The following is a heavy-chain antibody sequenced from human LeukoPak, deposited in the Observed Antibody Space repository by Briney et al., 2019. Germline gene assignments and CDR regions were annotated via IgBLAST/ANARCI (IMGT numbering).Heavy chain of an antibody. Sequence: GGSLRLSCAASGFTFYDYGMSWVRQAPGKGLEWVPGINWSGGSTGYADSVKGRFTISRDNAKNSLYLQMNSLRAEDTALYYCARASHYSDSSDYPDYWGQGTLVTVSS. D-gene: IGHD3-22*01. CDR2: INWSGGST. CDR3: ARASHYSDSSDYPDY. V-gene: IGHV3-20*04. J-gene: IGHJ4*02. CDR1: GFTFYDYG.